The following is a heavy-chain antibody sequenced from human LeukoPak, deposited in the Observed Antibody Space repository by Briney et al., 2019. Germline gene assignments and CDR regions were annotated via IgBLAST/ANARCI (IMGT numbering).Heavy chain of an antibody. V-gene: IGHV4-34*01. D-gene: IGHD5-18*01. Sequence: SETLSLTCAVYGGSFSGYYWSWIRQPPGKGLEWIGEINHSGSTNYNPSLKSRVTISVDTSKNQFSLKLSSVTAADTAVYYCARGHGETAWSSPINWFDPWGQGTLVTVSS. CDR1: GGSFSGYY. CDR2: INHSGST. J-gene: IGHJ5*02. CDR3: ARGHGETAWSSPINWFDP.